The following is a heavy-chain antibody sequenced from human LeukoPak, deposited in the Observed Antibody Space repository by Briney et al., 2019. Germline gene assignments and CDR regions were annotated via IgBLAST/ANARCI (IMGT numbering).Heavy chain of an antibody. D-gene: IGHD3-10*01. J-gene: IGHJ5*02. CDR2: ISSSGSTI. CDR1: GFTFSSYE. CDR3: ARDRGPGWFDP. V-gene: IGHV3-48*03. Sequence: GGSLRLSCAASGFTFSSYEMNWVRQAPGKGLEWVSCISSSGSTIYYADSVKGRFTISRDNAKNSLYLQMNSLRAEDTAVYYCARDRGPGWFDPWGQGTLVTVSS.